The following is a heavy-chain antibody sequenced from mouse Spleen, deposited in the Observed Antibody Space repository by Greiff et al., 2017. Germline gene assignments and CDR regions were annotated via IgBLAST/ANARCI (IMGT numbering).Heavy chain of an antibody. CDR3: ARGNPDY. D-gene: IGHD2-1*01. J-gene: IGHJ2*01. Sequence: VQLQQSGAELVRPGALVKLSCKASGFNITDYYMHWVKQRPEQGLEWIGWIDPENGNTIYDPKFQGKASITADTSSNTAYLQLSSLTSEDTAVYYCARGNPDYWGQGTTLTVSS. CDR2: IDPENGNT. V-gene: IGHV14-1*02. CDR1: GFNITDYY.